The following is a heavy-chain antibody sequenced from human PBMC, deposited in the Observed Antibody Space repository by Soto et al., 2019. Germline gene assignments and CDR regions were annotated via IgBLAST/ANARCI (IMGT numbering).Heavy chain of an antibody. Sequence: SLRLSFAGSGFTFITYAMTLVRQAPGKGLEWVSSISNRGSDTYYVDSVKGRFTISRDNSKNTLYLQMNSLRAEDTAVYYCAKDTYSSSWYFWGQGTLVTV. D-gene: IGHD6-13*01. J-gene: IGHJ4*02. CDR2: ISNRGSDT. V-gene: IGHV3-23*01. CDR3: AKDTYSSSWYF. CDR1: GFTFITYA.